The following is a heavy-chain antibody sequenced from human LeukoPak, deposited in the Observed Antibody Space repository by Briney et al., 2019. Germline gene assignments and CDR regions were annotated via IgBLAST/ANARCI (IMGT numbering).Heavy chain of an antibody. Sequence: SETLSLTCTVSGGSISSSSYYWSWIRQPPGKGLEWIGEINHSGSTNYNPSLKSRVTISVDTSKNQFSLKLSSVTAADTAVYYCARGVGYGDKFDYWGQGTLVTVSS. D-gene: IGHD4-17*01. CDR1: GGSISSSSYY. V-gene: IGHV4-39*07. CDR2: INHSGST. J-gene: IGHJ4*02. CDR3: ARGVGYGDKFDY.